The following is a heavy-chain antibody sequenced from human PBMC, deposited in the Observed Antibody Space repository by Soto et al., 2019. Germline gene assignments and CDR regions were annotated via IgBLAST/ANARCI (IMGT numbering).Heavy chain of an antibody. CDR3: VRGLGNSDY. V-gene: IGHV3-74*03. J-gene: IGHJ4*02. Sequence: RGSLRLSFAASGFTFSSYWMHWVRQAPGEGLVWISFIDTYGTDTKYADSVKGRFTTSRDNAKNTLYLLMNSLRAEDTAVYYCVRGLGNSDYWGQGTLVTVSS. CDR1: GFTFSSYW. D-gene: IGHD1-7*01. CDR2: IDTYGTDT.